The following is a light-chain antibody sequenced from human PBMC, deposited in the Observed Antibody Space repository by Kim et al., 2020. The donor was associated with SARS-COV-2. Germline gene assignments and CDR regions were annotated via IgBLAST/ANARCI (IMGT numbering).Light chain of an antibody. Sequence: SVAPGRRVTLSCRACQTVGRYLAWYQQKPGQAPRLLIYDAYTGGTGVPGRFTGSGSGTEFSLTISSLQSEDVAIYHCQQYSDKISFGQGTRLEIK. CDR3: QQYSDKIS. J-gene: IGKJ5*01. CDR2: DAY. V-gene: IGKV3-15*01. CDR1: QTVGRY.